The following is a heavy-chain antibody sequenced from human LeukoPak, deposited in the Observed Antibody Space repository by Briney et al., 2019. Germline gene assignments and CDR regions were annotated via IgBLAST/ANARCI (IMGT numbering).Heavy chain of an antibody. CDR2: IYDSGST. Sequence: SETLSLTCTVSGGSIRSSYYYWGWIRQPPGKGLEWIGSIYDSGSTYYNPSLKSRVTISVDTSKNQFSLKLSSVTAADTAVYYCARDRRYNWSDDFDYWGQGTLVTVSS. J-gene: IGHJ4*02. D-gene: IGHD1-1*01. V-gene: IGHV4-39*02. CDR1: GGSIRSSYYY. CDR3: ARDRRYNWSDDFDY.